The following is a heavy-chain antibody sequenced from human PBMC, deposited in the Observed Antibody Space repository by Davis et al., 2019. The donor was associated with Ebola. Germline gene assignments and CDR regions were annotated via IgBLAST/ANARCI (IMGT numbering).Heavy chain of an antibody. V-gene: IGHV3-23*01. Sequence: GESLKISCAASGFTFSTYAMGWVRQAPGKGLEWVSDISSGGGAPYYADSVKGRFTTFRDNPKNSLSLQMNSLRAEDTAVYYCATSTPRFYYFDYWGQGTLVTVSS. CDR3: ATSTPRFYYFDY. CDR1: GFTFSTYA. J-gene: IGHJ4*02. CDR2: ISSGGGAP. D-gene: IGHD2/OR15-2a*01.